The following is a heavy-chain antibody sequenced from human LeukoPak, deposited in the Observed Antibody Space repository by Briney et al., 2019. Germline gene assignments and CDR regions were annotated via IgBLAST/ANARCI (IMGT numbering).Heavy chain of an antibody. CDR2: ISAYNGNT. CDR3: AREDRMPIVVVPAAMPWGYYGMDV. D-gene: IGHD2-2*01. V-gene: IGHV1-18*01. J-gene: IGHJ6*02. Sequence: GASVKVSCKASGYTFTSYGISWVRQAPGQGLEWMGWISAYNGNTNYAQKLQGRVTMTTDTSTSTAYMELRSLRSDDTAVYYCAREDRMPIVVVPAAMPWGYYGMDVWGQGTTVTVSS. CDR1: GYTFTSYG.